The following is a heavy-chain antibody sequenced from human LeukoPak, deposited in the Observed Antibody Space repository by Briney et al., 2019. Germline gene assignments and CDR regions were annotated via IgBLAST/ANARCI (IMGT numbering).Heavy chain of an antibody. CDR2: INHSGST. D-gene: IGHD3-22*01. J-gene: IGHJ4*02. Sequence: SETLSLTCAVYGGSFSGYYWSWVRQPPGKGLEWIGEINHSGSTNYNPSLTSRVTISVDTSKSQFSPKLSSVTAADTAVYYCARGAQTYYDKAPVDYWGQGTLVTVSS. CDR3: ARGAQTYYDKAPVDY. V-gene: IGHV4-34*01. CDR1: GGSFSGYY.